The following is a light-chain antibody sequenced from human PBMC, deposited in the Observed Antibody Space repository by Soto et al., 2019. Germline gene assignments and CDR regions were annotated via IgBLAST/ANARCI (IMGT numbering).Light chain of an antibody. CDR3: QQYNKWPLT. J-gene: IGKJ4*01. CDR2: GAF. V-gene: IGKV3-15*01. Sequence: EIVMTQSPATLSVSPGERATLACRASQSVSNNLAWYQQKPGQAPRLLIYGAFTRAAGIPARFSGSGSGTDYSLTVSSLASEDFAVDYCQQYNKWPLTFGGGTKVEIK. CDR1: QSVSNN.